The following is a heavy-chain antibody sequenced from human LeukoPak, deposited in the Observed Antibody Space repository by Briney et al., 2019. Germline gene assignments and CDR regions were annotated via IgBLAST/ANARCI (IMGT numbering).Heavy chain of an antibody. CDR1: GGSISSSSYY. J-gene: IGHJ4*02. V-gene: IGHV4-39*01. CDR3: ARHPERYSDFDY. Sequence: PSETLSLTCTVSGGSISSSSYYWGWIRQPPGKGLEWIGSIYYTGSAYYNPSLKSRVTMSVDTSKNQFSLRLSSVTAADTAVYSCARHPERYSDFDYWGQGTLVTVSS. D-gene: IGHD5-18*01. CDR2: IYYTGSA.